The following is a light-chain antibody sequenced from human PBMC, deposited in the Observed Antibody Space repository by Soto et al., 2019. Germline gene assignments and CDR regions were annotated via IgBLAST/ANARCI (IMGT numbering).Light chain of an antibody. Sequence: QPVLTQSPSASASLGASVTLTCTLSSGHRNYAIAWHQQQPEKGPRYLMKLDTDGSHSKGDGIPDRFSGSSSGAERYLTISSLQSEDEADYYCQTWGTGIRVFGGGTKVTVL. V-gene: IGLV4-69*01. CDR2: LDTDGSH. J-gene: IGLJ3*02. CDR1: SGHRNYA. CDR3: QTWGTGIRV.